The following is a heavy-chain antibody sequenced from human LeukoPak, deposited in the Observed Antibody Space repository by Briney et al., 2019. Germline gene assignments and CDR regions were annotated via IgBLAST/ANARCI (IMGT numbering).Heavy chain of an antibody. D-gene: IGHD3-22*01. CDR2: ISAYNGNT. V-gene: IGHV1-18*01. CDR1: GYTFTSYG. J-gene: IGHJ4*02. CDR3: ARDRRYYDSSGYLAY. Sequence: GASVKVSCKVSGYTFTSYGISWVRQAPGQGLEWMGWISAYNGNTNYAQKLQGRVTMTTDTSTSTAYMELRSLRSDDTAVYYCARDRRYYDSSGYLAYWGQGTLVTVSS.